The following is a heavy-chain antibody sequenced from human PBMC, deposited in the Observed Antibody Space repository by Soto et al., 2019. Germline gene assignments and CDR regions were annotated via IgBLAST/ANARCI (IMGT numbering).Heavy chain of an antibody. CDR3: ARILGYCSDGSCEA. CDR2: INAGSANT. Sequence: GASVKVSCKASGYTFSSYAMHWVRQAPGQRLEWMGWINAGSANTKYSQKFQGRVTITRDTSASTAYMELSSLRSEDTAVYYCARILGYCSDGSCEAWGQGTLVTVSS. V-gene: IGHV1-3*01. CDR1: GYTFSSYA. D-gene: IGHD2-15*01. J-gene: IGHJ5*02.